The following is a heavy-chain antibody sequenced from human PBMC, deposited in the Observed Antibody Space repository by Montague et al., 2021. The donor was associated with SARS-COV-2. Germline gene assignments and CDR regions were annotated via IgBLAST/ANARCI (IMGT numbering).Heavy chain of an antibody. V-gene: IGHV4-31*03. J-gene: IGHJ2*01. CDR1: GGSISGGRYY. CDR3: ARAAIESTILPHWCFDL. CDR2: IYYTGST. Sequence: TLSLTCTVSGGSISGGRYYWSWIRQHPGKGLEWIGYIYYTGSTYYNPSLKTRVAISVDTSKNQFSLKLSSVTAADAALYYCARAAIESTILPHWCFDLWGRGTLVAVSS. D-gene: IGHD5/OR15-5a*01.